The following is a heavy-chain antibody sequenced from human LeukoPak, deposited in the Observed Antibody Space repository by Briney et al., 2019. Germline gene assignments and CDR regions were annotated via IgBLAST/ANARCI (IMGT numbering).Heavy chain of an antibody. Sequence: ASVKVSCKASGGTFISYAISWVRQAPGQGLEWMGGIIPIFGTANYAQKFQGRVTITADESTSTAYMELSSLRSEDTAVYYCARAGYCSSTSCYFDYWGQGTLVTVSS. CDR1: GGTFISYA. D-gene: IGHD2-2*01. CDR2: IIPIFGTA. CDR3: ARAGYCSSTSCYFDY. J-gene: IGHJ4*02. V-gene: IGHV1-69*13.